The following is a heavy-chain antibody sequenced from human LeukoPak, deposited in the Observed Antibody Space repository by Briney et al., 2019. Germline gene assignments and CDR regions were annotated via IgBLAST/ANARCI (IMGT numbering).Heavy chain of an antibody. Sequence: GGSLRLSCVAYGFTFSNYAMSWVRQAPGQGLEWVSAITGSGTNRYYADSLKGRFTTSRDNSKNTVFLQMNSLRHEDTAIYYCVIWGDYDVLTGYYVPDYWGQGTLVTVAS. CDR2: ITGSGTNR. J-gene: IGHJ4*02. CDR3: VIWGDYDVLTGYYVPDY. V-gene: IGHV3-23*01. D-gene: IGHD3-9*01. CDR1: GFTFSNYA.